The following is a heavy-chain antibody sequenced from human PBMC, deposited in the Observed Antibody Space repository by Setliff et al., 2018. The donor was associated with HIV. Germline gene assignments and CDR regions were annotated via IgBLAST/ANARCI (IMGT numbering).Heavy chain of an antibody. V-gene: IGHV4-61*02. D-gene: IGHD3-22*01. J-gene: IGHJ5*02. CDR1: GGSISSDSYY. Sequence: SETLSLTCTVSGGSISSDSYYWSWIRQPAGKGLEWIGRIYTSGSTNYNPSLKSRVTISVDTSKNQFSLKLSSVTAADTAVYYCARDRGYYDSSGSDPGFDPWGQGTLVTVSS. CDR3: ARDRGYYDSSGSDPGFDP. CDR2: IYTSGST.